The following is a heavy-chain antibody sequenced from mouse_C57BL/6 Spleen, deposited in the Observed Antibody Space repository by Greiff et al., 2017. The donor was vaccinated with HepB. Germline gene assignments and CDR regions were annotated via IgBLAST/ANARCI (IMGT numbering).Heavy chain of an antibody. CDR3: TSYADWCFDV. CDR1: GFNIKDYY. D-gene: IGHD6-5*01. V-gene: IGHV14-1*01. J-gene: IGHJ1*03. Sequence: EVQLQQSGAELVRSGASVKLSCTASGFNIKDYYMHWVKQRPEQGLEWIGRIDPEDGDTEYAPKFQGKATMTADTSSNTAYLQLSSLTSEDTAAYYCTSYADWCFDVWGTGTTVTVSS. CDR2: IDPEDGDT.